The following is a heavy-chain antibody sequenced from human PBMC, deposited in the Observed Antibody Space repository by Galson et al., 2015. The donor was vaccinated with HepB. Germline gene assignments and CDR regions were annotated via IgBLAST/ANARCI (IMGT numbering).Heavy chain of an antibody. Sequence: PALVKPTQTLTLTCTLSGFSLNTRGICVSWIRQPPGKALEWLARIDWDGDKYYNISLRTRLTISQDTSKNQVVLTVPNMDPVDTATYYCARTYYDHSGYYPWYFDLWGRGTRVTVS. V-gene: IGHV2-70*11. J-gene: IGHJ2*01. CDR3: ARTYYDHSGYYPWYFDL. D-gene: IGHD3-22*01. CDR1: GFSLNTRGIC. CDR2: IDWDGDK.